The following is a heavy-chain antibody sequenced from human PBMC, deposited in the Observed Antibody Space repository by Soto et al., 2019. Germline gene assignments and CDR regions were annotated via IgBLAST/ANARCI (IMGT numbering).Heavy chain of an antibody. J-gene: IGHJ6*02. CDR3: ERDPPATRHGMDV. CDR2: IYSGGST. CDR1: GFTFSSNY. Sequence: XGSLRLACAASGFTFSSNYMSWVRQAPGKGLEWVSVIYSGGSTYYADSVRGRFTISRDNSKNTLYLQMKSLRAEDTAVYYCERDPPATRHGMDVWGQGTTVTVSS. V-gene: IGHV3-53*01.